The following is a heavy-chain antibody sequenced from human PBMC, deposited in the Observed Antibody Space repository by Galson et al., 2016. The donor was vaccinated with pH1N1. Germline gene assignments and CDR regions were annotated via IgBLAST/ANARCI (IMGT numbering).Heavy chain of an antibody. V-gene: IGHV3-7*01. CDR2: IKQDGSEK. D-gene: IGHD7-27*01. CDR3: ARNWEGGFDY. CDR1: GFTFSSYW. J-gene: IGHJ4*02. Sequence: SLRLSCAASGFTFSSYWMSWVRQAPGKGLEWVANIKQDGSEKHHVDSVKGRFTISRDNAKNSLYLQMNSLRVEDTAVYFCARNWEGGFDYWGQGTLVTVSS.